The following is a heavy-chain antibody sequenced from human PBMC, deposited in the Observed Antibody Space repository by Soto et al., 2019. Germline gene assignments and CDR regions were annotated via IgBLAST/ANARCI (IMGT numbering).Heavy chain of an antibody. CDR1: GFTFSSYG. Sequence: QPGGSLRLSCAASGFTFSSYGIHWVRQAPGKGLEWVAAIWHDGSNKYYGDSVRGRFTISRDNSKNTLYLQMNSLRAEDTAVYYCARARVLPPGSYYRFSYYYGMDVWGQGTTVTVSS. CDR2: IWHDGSNK. V-gene: IGHV3-33*01. CDR3: ARARVLPPGSYYRFSYYYGMDV. D-gene: IGHD3-10*01. J-gene: IGHJ6*02.